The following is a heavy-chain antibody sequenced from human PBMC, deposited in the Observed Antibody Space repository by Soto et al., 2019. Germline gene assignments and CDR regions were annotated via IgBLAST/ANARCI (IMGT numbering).Heavy chain of an antibody. CDR1: GFTVSNNY. D-gene: IGHD6-25*01. CDR2: IYSGGNT. V-gene: IGHV3-53*01. Sequence: GGSLRLSCAASGFTVSNNYMSWVRQAPGKGLEWVSVIYSGGNTDYADSVKGRFTISRDNSKNTVYLQLNSLRAEDTAVYYCARELAAMDVWGQGTTVTVSS. CDR3: ARELAAMDV. J-gene: IGHJ6*02.